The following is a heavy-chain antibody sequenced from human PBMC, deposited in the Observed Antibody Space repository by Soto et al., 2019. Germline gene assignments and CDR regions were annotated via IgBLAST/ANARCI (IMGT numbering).Heavy chain of an antibody. CDR1: GASVSTGVYY. CDR3: AGAVSDFDVRRYRTSYFDQ. J-gene: IGHJ4*02. V-gene: IGHV4-31*03. D-gene: IGHD3-10*02. Sequence: SETLSLTCTVSGASVSTGVYYWTWIRHHPGKGLEWIGYIGNSGSTNYNPSLTGRVDISVDTSKNEFSLNLQSLTAADTAFYYCAGAVSDFDVRRYRTSYFDQWGQGILVTVSS. CDR2: IGNSGST.